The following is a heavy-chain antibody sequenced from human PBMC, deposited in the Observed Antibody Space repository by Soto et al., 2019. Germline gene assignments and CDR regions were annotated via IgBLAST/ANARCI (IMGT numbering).Heavy chain of an antibody. CDR3: AARPGVKGSRVGY. J-gene: IGHJ4*02. Sequence: QVQLVQSGAEVKKPGSSVKVSCKASGGTFSSYAISWVRQAPGQGLEWMGGIIPIFGTANYAQKFQGRVTITADEXTSTAYRERSSPRAEDTAVYYCAARPGVKGSRVGYWGQGTLVTVSS. V-gene: IGHV1-69*12. CDR1: GGTFSSYA. D-gene: IGHD2-21*01. CDR2: IIPIFGTA.